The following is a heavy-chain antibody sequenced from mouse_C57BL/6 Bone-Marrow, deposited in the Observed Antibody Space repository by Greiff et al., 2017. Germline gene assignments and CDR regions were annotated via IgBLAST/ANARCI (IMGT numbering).Heavy chain of an antibody. J-gene: IGHJ3*01. D-gene: IGHD2-2*01. CDR2: IDPSDSET. CDR1: GYTFTSYW. CDR3: ARRIGYEGFAD. Sequence: QVQLQQPGAELVKPGSSVKLSCKASGYTFTSYWMHWVKQRPIQGLEWIGNIDPSDSETHYNQKFKDKATLTVDKSSSTAYMQLSSLTSEDSAVXDGARRIGYEGFADWGQGTLVTVSA. V-gene: IGHV1-52*01.